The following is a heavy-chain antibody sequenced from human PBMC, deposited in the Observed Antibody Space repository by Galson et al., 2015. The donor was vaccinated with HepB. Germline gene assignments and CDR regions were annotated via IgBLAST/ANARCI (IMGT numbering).Heavy chain of an antibody. CDR1: GFTFSSYW. V-gene: IGHV3-74*01. Sequence: SLRLSCAASGFTFSSYWMHWVRQAPGKGLVWVSRINSDGSSTSYADSVKGRFTISRDNAKNTLYLQMNSLRAEDTAVYYCARSSLSGWFGEGDYYYYGMDVWGQGTTVTVSS. CDR3: ARSSLSGWFGEGDYYYYGMDV. J-gene: IGHJ6*02. D-gene: IGHD3-10*01. CDR2: INSDGSST.